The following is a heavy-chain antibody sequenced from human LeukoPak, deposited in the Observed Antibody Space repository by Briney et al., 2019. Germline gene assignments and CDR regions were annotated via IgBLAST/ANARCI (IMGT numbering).Heavy chain of an antibody. V-gene: IGHV3-33*01. J-gene: IGHJ4*02. Sequence: HPGRSLRLSCAASGFTFSSYGMHWVRQAPGKGLEWVAIIWYDGNNKFYADSVKGRFTISRDNSKNTLYLQMNSLRAEDTAVYYCARDRVGGTNYFDYWGQGTLVTVSS. CDR2: IWYDGNNK. D-gene: IGHD1-26*01. CDR3: ARDRVGGTNYFDY. CDR1: GFTFSSYG.